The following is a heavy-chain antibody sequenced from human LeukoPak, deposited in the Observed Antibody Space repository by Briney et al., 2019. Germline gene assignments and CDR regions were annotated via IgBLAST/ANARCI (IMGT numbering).Heavy chain of an antibody. V-gene: IGHV1-2*02. CDR1: GYTFTDYY. J-gene: IGHJ4*02. D-gene: IGHD1-1*01. CDR3: ARDGHNWNDAHY. Sequence: ASVKVSCKAPGYTFTDYYMHWVRQAPGQGLEWMGWINPNSGGTNYAQKFQGRVTMTRDTSISTAYMELSRLISDDTAVYYCARDGHNWNDAHYWGQGTLVTVSS. CDR2: INPNSGGT.